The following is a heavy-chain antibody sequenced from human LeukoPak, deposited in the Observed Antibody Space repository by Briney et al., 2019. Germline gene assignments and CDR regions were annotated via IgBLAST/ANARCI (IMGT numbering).Heavy chain of an antibody. CDR3: AKDYDYIVDY. CDR2: ISAHNGDT. CDR1: GYGFTNYG. V-gene: IGHV1-18*01. D-gene: IGHD4-11*01. Sequence: ASVKVSCKASGYGFTNYGISWVRQAPGQGLEWVGWISAHNGDTRYAQKLQGRVTVTTDTSTSTAYMELRSLRSDDTAVYYCAKDYDYIVDYWGQGTLVTVSS. J-gene: IGHJ4*02.